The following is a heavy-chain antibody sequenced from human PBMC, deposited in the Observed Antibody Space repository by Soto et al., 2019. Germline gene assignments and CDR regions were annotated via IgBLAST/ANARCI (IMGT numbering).Heavy chain of an antibody. J-gene: IGHJ3*02. CDR2: INAGNGNT. Sequence: GASVKVSCKASGYTFTSYAMHWVRQAPGQRLEWMGWINAGNGNTKYSQKFQGRVTITRDTSASTAYMELSSLRAEDTAVYYCASNLCSGDSCYSPQHAYDIWTQGTIVPVSS. CDR3: ASNLCSGDSCYSPQHAYDI. D-gene: IGHD2-15*01. CDR1: GYTFTSYA. V-gene: IGHV1-3*01.